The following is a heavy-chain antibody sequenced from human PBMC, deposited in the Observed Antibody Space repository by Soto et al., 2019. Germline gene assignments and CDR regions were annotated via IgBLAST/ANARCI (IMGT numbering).Heavy chain of an antibody. D-gene: IGHD4-17*01. J-gene: IGHJ5*02. Sequence: EVQLVESGGGLVQPGGSLRLSCAASGFTVSSNYMSWVRQAPGKGLEWVSVIYSGGSTYYADSVKGRFTISRHNSKNTLYLQMNSVRAEDTAVYYCARASHDYGDFGRGWFDPWGQGTLVTVSS. CDR3: ARASHDYGDFGRGWFDP. V-gene: IGHV3-53*04. CDR2: IYSGGST. CDR1: GFTVSSNY.